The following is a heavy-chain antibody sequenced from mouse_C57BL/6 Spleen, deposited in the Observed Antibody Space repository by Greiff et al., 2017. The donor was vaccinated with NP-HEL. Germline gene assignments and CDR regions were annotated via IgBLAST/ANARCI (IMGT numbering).Heavy chain of an antibody. J-gene: IGHJ3*01. CDR2: IYPGDGDT. Sequence: QVQLQQSGPELVKPGASVKISCKASGYAFSSSWMNWVKQRPGKGLEWIGRIYPGDGDTNYNGKFKGKATLTADKSSSTAYMQLSSLTSEDSAVYFCARGGNNWDGGFAYWGQGTLVTVSA. D-gene: IGHD4-1*01. CDR1: GYAFSSSW. V-gene: IGHV1-82*01. CDR3: ARGGNNWDGGFAY.